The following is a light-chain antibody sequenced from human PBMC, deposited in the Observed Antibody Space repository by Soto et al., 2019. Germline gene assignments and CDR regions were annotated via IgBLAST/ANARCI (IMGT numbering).Light chain of an antibody. CDR1: QSISSY. CDR3: QQSYSILIT. V-gene: IGKV1-39*01. J-gene: IGKJ5*01. Sequence: DVQMTQSPSSLSASVGDRVTITCRASQSISSYLNWYQQKPGKAPKLLIYAASSLQSGVPSRFSGSGSGTEFTLTISSLQPDDFATYYCQQSYSILITFGQGTRLEIK. CDR2: AAS.